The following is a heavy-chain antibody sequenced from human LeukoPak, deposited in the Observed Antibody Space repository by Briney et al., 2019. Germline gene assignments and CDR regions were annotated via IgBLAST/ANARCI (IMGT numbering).Heavy chain of an antibody. CDR3: ARGAPTNFDFWSGYC. V-gene: IGHV3-23*01. Sequence: GGSLRLSCAASGFTFSSSAMSWVRQAPGKGLEWVSAISGSGGGTYYADSVKGRFTISRDNAKNSLYLQMNGLRAEDTAVYYCARGAPTNFDFWSGYCWGQGTLVTVSS. D-gene: IGHD3-3*01. J-gene: IGHJ4*02. CDR2: ISGSGGGT. CDR1: GFTFSSSA.